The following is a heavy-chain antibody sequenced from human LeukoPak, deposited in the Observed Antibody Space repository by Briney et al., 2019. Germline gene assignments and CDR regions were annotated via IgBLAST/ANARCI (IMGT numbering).Heavy chain of an antibody. CDR3: ARARYESRIWPKSRYDYYHYMDV. D-gene: IGHD3-3*01. CDR2: INPSGGST. Sequence: ASVKVSCKASGYTFTSYFIHWVRQAPGQGLEWMGIINPSGGSTSYAQKFQGRVTMTRDTSASTAYMEVSSLRSEDMAVYYCARARYESRIWPKSRYDYYHYMDVWGKGTTVTVSS. V-gene: IGHV1-46*01. J-gene: IGHJ6*03. CDR1: GYTFTSYF.